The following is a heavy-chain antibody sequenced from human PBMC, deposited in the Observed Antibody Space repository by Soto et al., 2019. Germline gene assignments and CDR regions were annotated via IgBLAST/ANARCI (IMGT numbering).Heavy chain of an antibody. V-gene: IGHV3-23*01. J-gene: IGHJ6*03. CDR3: ANTPPINYYYYYMDV. Sequence: GGSLRLSCAASGFTFSSYAMSWVRQAPGKGLEWVSAISGSGGSTYYADSVKGRFTISRDNSKNTLYLQMNSLRAEDTAVYYCANTPPINYYYYYMDVWGKGTTVTVSS. CDR2: ISGSGGST. CDR1: GFTFSSYA. D-gene: IGHD2-15*01.